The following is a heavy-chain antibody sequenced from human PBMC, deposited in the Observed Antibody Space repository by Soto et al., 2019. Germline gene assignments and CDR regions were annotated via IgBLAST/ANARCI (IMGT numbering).Heavy chain of an antibody. CDR1: GGSITSNW. CDR3: ARHIAVSGTRGFDH. CDR2: IIHTGSA. V-gene: IGHV4-4*02. D-gene: IGHD2-21*01. J-gene: IGHJ4*02. Sequence: QVQLQESGPGLMKPSGTLSLTCAVSGGSITSNWWSWVRQPPGKGLEWIAEIIHTGSANYNPSLMGRLTISMDKSRSHLSLTLNSLSAADTAVYYGARHIAVSGTRGFDHWGQGTLVTVSS.